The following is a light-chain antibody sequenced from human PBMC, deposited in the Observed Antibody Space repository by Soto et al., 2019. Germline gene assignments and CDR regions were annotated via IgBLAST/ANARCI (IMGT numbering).Light chain of an antibody. Sequence: QSVLTQPPSVSGAPGQRVTISCTGSSSNIGAGYDVHWYQQLPGTAPKLLIYGNSNRPSGVPDRFSGSKSGTSASLAITGLQAEDEADSYCQSYDSSLSRYVFGTGTKLTVL. CDR2: GNS. CDR1: SSNIGAGYD. CDR3: QSYDSSLSRYV. V-gene: IGLV1-40*01. J-gene: IGLJ1*01.